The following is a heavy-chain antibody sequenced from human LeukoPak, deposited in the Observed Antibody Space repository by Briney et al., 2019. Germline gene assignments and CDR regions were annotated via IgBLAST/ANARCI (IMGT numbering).Heavy chain of an antibody. D-gene: IGHD2-15*01. CDR1: RGTFSSYA. Sequence: SVKVSCKASRGTFSSYAISGVRQAPGQGLEWMGGTIPIFGTANYAQKFQGRVTITTDESTSTAYMELSSLRSEDTAVYYCARGWWWFDPWGQGTLVTVSS. CDR3: ARGWWWFDP. CDR2: TIPIFGTA. V-gene: IGHV1-69*05. J-gene: IGHJ5*02.